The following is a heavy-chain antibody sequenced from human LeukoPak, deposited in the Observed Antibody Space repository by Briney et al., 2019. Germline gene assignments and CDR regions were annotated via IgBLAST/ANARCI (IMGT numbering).Heavy chain of an antibody. D-gene: IGHD5-12*01. CDR3: ARAGEGGCSGYFDY. Sequence: ASVKVSCKAAGYTFVSHGISWVRLAPGQGLEWMGWISSYNGDTKYAQKFQARVTMTTDASTSTAYMELRTLRSDDTAVYYCARAGEGGCSGYFDYWGQGTLVTVSS. J-gene: IGHJ4*02. CDR2: ISSYNGDT. V-gene: IGHV1-18*01. CDR1: GYTFVSHG.